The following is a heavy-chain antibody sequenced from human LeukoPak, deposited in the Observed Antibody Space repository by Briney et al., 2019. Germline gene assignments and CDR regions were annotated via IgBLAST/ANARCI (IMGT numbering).Heavy chain of an antibody. CDR1: GFTFSTYN. J-gene: IGHJ6*02. CDR2: MSSSSSYK. CDR3: ATYPGLARMDV. Sequence: PGGSLRLSCAASGFTFSTYNMNWVRQAPGKGLEWVSSMSSSSSYKYYADSVKGRFTVSRDNAKNSMFLQMNCLRVDDTAVYFCATYPGLARMDVWGQGTTVTVSS. D-gene: IGHD5-12*01. V-gene: IGHV3-21*01.